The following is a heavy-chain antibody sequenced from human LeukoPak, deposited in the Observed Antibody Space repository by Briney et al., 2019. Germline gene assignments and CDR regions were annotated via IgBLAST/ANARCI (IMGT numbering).Heavy chain of an antibody. CDR2: TKPDGSEK. Sequence: GGSLRLSCAASGFTFSGYWMSWVRQAPGKGLEWVANTKPDGSEKYYVDSVKGRFTISRDNAKNSLYLQMNGLRAEDTAVYYCARDRIQLWSHDYWGQGTLVTVSS. CDR1: GFTFSGYW. J-gene: IGHJ4*02. V-gene: IGHV3-7*04. CDR3: ARDRIQLWSHDY. D-gene: IGHD5-18*01.